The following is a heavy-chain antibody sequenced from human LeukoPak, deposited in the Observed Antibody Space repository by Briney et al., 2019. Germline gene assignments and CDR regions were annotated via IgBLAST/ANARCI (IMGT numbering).Heavy chain of an antibody. D-gene: IGHD1-20*01. CDR3: ARVEFNWNYVDY. CDR2: IYYSGST. CDR1: GGSISSGDYY. J-gene: IGHJ4*02. V-gene: IGHV4-30-4*08. Sequence: PSETLSLTCTVSGGSISSGDYYWSWIRQPPGKGLEWIGYIYYSGSTYYNPSLKSRVTISVDTSKNQFSLKLSSVTAADTAVYYCARVEFNWNYVDYWGQGTLVTVSS.